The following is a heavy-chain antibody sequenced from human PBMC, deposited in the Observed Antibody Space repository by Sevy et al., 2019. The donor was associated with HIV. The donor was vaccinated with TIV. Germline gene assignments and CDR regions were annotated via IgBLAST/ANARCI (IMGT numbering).Heavy chain of an antibody. CDR3: TRGRRVYADYGVDY. CDR1: GFTFGEYS. CDR2: IRSEVYGGTT. Sequence: GGSLRLSCTASGFTFGEYSMSWFRQAPGKGLERVSFIRSEVYGGTTEYAASVKGRFTIPRDVSKSIAYLQMSSLKTEDTAVYYCTRGRRVYADYGVDYWGQGTLVTVSS. D-gene: IGHD4-17*01. J-gene: IGHJ4*02. V-gene: IGHV3-49*03.